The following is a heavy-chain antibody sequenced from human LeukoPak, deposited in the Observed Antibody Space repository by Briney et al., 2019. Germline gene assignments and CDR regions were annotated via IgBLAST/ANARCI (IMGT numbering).Heavy chain of an antibody. CDR1: GGSFSGYY. CDR2: INHSGST. D-gene: IGHD5-12*01. Sequence: SETLSLTCAVYGGSFSGYYWSWIRQPPGKGLEWIGEINHSGSTNYNPSLKSRVTISVDTSKNQFSLKLSSVTAADTAVYYCARGQTQWLRYNWFDPWGQGTLVTVSS. V-gene: IGHV4-34*01. J-gene: IGHJ5*02. CDR3: ARGQTQWLRYNWFDP.